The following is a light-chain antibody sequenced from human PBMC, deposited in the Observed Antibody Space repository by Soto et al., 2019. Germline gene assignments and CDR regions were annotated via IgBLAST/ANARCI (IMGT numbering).Light chain of an antibody. Sequence: EIVLTQSPGTLSLSPGERATLSCRASQSVSSSYLAWYQQKPGQAPRPLIYGASSRAIGIPDRFSGSGSGTDFTLTISRLEPGDVAVYYCQQYGSSPWTIGQGTKVEIK. J-gene: IGKJ1*01. CDR1: QSVSSSY. CDR2: GAS. CDR3: QQYGSSPWT. V-gene: IGKV3-20*01.